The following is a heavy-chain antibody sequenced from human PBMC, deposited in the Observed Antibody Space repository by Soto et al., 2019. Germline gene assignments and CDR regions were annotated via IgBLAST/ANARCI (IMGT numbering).Heavy chain of an antibody. V-gene: IGHV3-33*01. CDR1: GFTFSSYG. CDR2: IWYDGSNK. J-gene: IGHJ4*02. Sequence: LRLSCAASGFTFSSYGMHWVRQAPGKGLEWVAVIWYDGSNKYYADSVKGRFTISRDNSKNTLYLQMNSLRAEDTAVYYCARDIHSSGWEIDYWGQGTLVTVSS. D-gene: IGHD6-19*01. CDR3: ARDIHSSGWEIDY.